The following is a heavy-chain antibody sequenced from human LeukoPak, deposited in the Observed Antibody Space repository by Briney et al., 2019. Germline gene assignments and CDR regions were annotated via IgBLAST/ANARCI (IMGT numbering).Heavy chain of an antibody. CDR1: GFSFSSYV. D-gene: IGHD6-13*01. CDR3: ARVAPIYSSSLFYLDY. Sequence: GGSLRLSCAASGFSFSSYVMHWVRQAPGKGLEWVAVTWYDGGNKYYADSVKGRFTISRDNSKNTLYLQMNSLRAEDTAVYYCARVAPIYSSSLFYLDYWGQGTLVTVSS. V-gene: IGHV3-33*01. J-gene: IGHJ4*02. CDR2: TWYDGGNK.